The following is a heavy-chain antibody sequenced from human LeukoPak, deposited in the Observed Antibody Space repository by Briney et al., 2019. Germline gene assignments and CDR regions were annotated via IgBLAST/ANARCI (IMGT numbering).Heavy chain of an antibody. V-gene: IGHV4-34*01. CDR1: GGSFSGYY. CDR3: ARGTGGYQLLLYY. D-gene: IGHD2-2*01. CDR2: INHRGST. Sequence: SETLSLTCAVYGGSFSGYYWSWIRQPPGKGLEWIGEINHRGSTDYNPSLKSRVTISVDTSKNQFSLKLSSVTAADTAVYYCARGTGGYQLLLYYWGQGTLVTVSS. J-gene: IGHJ4*02.